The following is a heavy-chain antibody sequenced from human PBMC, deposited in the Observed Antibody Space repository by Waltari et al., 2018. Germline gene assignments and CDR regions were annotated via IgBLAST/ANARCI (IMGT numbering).Heavy chain of an antibody. V-gene: IGHV3-48*03. CDR3: ARYTALGWRAYYYGMDV. CDR1: GFTFSSYE. D-gene: IGHD5-18*01. Sequence: EVQLVESGGGLVPPGGSMRLSCAASGFTFSSYEMHWVRQAPGKGLEWFSYISSSGSTIYYSDAVKGRFTISRDNAKNSLYLQMNSLRAEDTAVYYCARYTALGWRAYYYGMDVWGQGTTVTVSS. J-gene: IGHJ6*02. CDR2: ISSSGSTI.